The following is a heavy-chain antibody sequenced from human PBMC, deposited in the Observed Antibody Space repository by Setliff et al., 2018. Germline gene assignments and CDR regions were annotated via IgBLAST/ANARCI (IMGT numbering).Heavy chain of an antibody. CDR1: GFTFSSLW. CDR3: ARDVYDFRTGLADP. D-gene: IGHD3-3*01. V-gene: IGHV3-7*01. Sequence: GGSLRLSCAASGFTFSSLWMSWVRQAPGKGLEWVANINQGGGEKYYADSVKGRFTISRDNAKNSLYLQMNSLRAEDTAVYYCARDVYDFRTGLADPWGQGTLVTVSS. J-gene: IGHJ5*02. CDR2: INQGGGEK.